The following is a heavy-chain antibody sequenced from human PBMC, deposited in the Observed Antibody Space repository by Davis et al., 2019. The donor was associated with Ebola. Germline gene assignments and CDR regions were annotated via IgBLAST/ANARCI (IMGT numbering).Heavy chain of an antibody. CDR3: AKDSNWESGY. D-gene: IGHD7-27*01. J-gene: IGHJ4*02. V-gene: IGHV3-23*01. CDR2: IVGSGGSP. CDR1: GFTVSSFT. Sequence: GESLKISCVASGFTVSSFTMSWVRQAPGKGLEWVSGIVGSGGSPSYADSVKGRFTVSRDNSKNTLFLQMNSLRAEDTAVYYCAKDSNWESGYWGQGTLVTVSS.